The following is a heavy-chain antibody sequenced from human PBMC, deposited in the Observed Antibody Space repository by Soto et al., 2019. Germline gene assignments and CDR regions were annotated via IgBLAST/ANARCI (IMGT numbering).Heavy chain of an antibody. V-gene: IGHV1-69*13. Sequence: VASVKVSCKTSGITFSSSTLTWVLQAPGQGLEWMGGIMPMMETPIYAQKFQGRIIITADESTSTAYMELNSLTSEDTALYFCARGRSRASTTYYYDSSVFFDYWGQGTLVTVSS. CDR1: GITFSSST. J-gene: IGHJ4*02. D-gene: IGHD3-22*01. CDR3: ARGRSRASTTYYYDSSVFFDY. CDR2: IMPMMETP.